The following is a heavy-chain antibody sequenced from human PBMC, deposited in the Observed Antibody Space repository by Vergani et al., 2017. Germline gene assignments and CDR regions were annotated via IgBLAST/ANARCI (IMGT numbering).Heavy chain of an antibody. J-gene: IGHJ6*03. CDR2: IYPGDSDT. CDR1: GYSFTSYW. CDR3: ARHAKRGCSSTSCYLDYYYYMDV. V-gene: IGHV5-51*01. Sequence: EVQLVQSGAEVKKPGESLKISCKGSGYSFTSYWIGWVRQMPGKGLECMGIIYPGDSDTRYSPSFQGQVTISADKSISTAYLQGSSLKASDTAMYYCARHAKRGCSSTSCYLDYYYYMDVWGKGTTVTVSS. D-gene: IGHD2-2*01.